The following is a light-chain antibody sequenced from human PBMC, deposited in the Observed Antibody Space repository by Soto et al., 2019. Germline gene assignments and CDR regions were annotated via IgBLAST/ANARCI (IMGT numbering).Light chain of an antibody. CDR1: QSVSLS. V-gene: IGKV3-11*01. CDR3: QELTGLLPWT. J-gene: IGKJ1*01. CDR2: DAS. Sequence: DIVLTKYPETLSLSPGGRATLSCMGSQSVSLSLAWYQQKPGQAPRLLIYDASKRASGFPARFSGSGSGTDFTLTISSLEPEDFAIHYCQELTGLLPWTFAQG.